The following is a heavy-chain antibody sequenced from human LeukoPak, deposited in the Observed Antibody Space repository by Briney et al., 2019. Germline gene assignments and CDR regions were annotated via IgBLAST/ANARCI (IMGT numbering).Heavy chain of an antibody. CDR2: INPNNGDT. J-gene: IGHJ4*02. CDR3: ARDYYSGTYAH. CDR1: GYTFTAYY. V-gene: IGHV1-2*06. Sequence: ASVKVSCKASGYTFTAYYMHWLRQAPGQGLEWVGRINPNNGDTYYAQKFQGRVTMTTDASISTAYMELTGLTSDDTALYFCARDYYSGTYAHWGQGTQVTVSS. D-gene: IGHD1-26*01.